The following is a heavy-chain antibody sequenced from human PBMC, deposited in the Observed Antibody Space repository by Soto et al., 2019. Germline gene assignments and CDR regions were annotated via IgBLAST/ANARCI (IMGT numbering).Heavy chain of an antibody. D-gene: IGHD6-13*01. CDR1: GGSISSSSCY. CDR3: AGRPDSSSWYLYYYYGMDV. V-gene: IGHV4-39*01. CDR2: IYYSGST. J-gene: IGHJ6*02. Sequence: PSETLSLTCTVSGGSISSSSCYWGWIRQPPGKGLEWIGSIYYSGSTYYNPSLKSRVTISVDTSKNQFSLKLSSVTAADTAVYYCAGRPDSSSWYLYYYYGMDVWGQGTTVTVSS.